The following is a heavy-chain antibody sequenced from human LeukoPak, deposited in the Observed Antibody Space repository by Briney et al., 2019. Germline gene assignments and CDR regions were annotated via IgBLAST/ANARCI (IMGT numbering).Heavy chain of an antibody. V-gene: IGHV4-39*01. CDR3: ARLAGTTAIGVYYYYYMDV. CDR2: IYYSGST. J-gene: IGHJ6*03. Sequence: SETLSLTCTVSGGSISSSSYYWGWLRQPPGKGLEWIGSIYYSGSTYYNPSLKSRVTISVDTSKNQFSLKLSSVTAADTAVYYCARLAGTTAIGVYYYYYMDVWGKGTTVTVSS. CDR1: GGSISSSSYY. D-gene: IGHD1-7*01.